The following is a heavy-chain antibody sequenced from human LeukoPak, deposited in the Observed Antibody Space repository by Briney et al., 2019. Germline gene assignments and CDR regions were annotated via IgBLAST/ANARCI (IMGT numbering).Heavy chain of an antibody. CDR2: IRYDGSNK. J-gene: IGHJ4*02. Sequence: GGSLRFSCAASGFTFSSYGMHWVRQAPGKGLEWVAFIRYDGSNKYYADSVKGRFTISRDNSKNTLYLQMNSLRAEDTAVYYCASDFWSGYFPNPRDSLKDYWGQGTLVTVSS. V-gene: IGHV3-30*02. D-gene: IGHD3-3*01. CDR3: ASDFWSGYFPNPRDSLKDY. CDR1: GFTFSSYG.